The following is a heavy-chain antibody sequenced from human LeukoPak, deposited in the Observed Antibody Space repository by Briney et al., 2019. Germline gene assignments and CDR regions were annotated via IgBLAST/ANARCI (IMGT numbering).Heavy chain of an antibody. CDR1: GFTFSSYS. CDR2: ISSSSSYI. CDR3: ARGQGSGYPLLYYYYYMDV. Sequence: PGGSLRLSCAASGFTFSSYSMNWVRQAPGKGLEWVSSISSSSSYIYYADSVKGRFTISRDNAKNSLYLQMNSLRAEDTAVYYCARGQGSGYPLLYYYYYMDVWGKGTTVTVSS. J-gene: IGHJ6*03. D-gene: IGHD3-22*01. V-gene: IGHV3-21*01.